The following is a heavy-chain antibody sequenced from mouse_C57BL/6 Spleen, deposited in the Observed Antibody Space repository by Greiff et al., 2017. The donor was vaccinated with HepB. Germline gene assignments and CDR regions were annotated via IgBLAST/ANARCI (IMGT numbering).Heavy chain of an antibody. V-gene: IGHV1-80*01. Sequence: QVQLKESGAELVKPGASVKISCKASGYSFSSYWMNWVKQRPGKGLEWIGQIYPGDGDTNYNGKFKGKATLTADKSSSTAYMQLSSLTSEDSAVYFCAISGSSYYCDYWGQGTTLTVSA. CDR2: IYPGDGDT. D-gene: IGHD3-1*01. CDR3: AISGSSYYCDY. J-gene: IGHJ2*01. CDR1: GYSFSSYW.